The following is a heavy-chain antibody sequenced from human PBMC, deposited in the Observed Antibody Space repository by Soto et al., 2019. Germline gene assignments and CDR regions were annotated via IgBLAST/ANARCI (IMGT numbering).Heavy chain of an antibody. CDR2: IIPIFGTA. CDR3: GRESGYCGGGSCFSPPGIDY. CDR1: GGTFSSYA. D-gene: IGHD2-15*01. V-gene: IGHV1-69*12. Sequence: QVQLVQSGAEVKKPGSSVKVSCKASGGTFSSYAISWVRQAPGQGLEWMGGIIPIFGTANYAQKFQGRVTFTGEEPKSTAYRERGSLRSGDTAVYYCGRESGYCGGGSCFSPPGIDYGGQGTRVPFSS. J-gene: IGHJ4*02.